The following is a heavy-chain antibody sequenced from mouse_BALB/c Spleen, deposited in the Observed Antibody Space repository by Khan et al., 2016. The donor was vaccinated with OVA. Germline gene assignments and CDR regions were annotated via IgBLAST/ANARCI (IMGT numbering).Heavy chain of an antibody. V-gene: IGHV1-20*02. CDR2: INPHIGET. J-gene: IGHJ2*01. D-gene: IGHD2-1*01. CDR1: GYSFTGYF. CDR3: TRIYRRDFDY. Sequence: VQLKESGPELVRPGASVKISCTASGYSFTGYFMNWVMQSHGKSLEWIGRINPHIGETFYNQRFKDKATLTVDESSSTAHMELRSLASEDSAVYYCTRIYRRDFDYWGQGTTLTVSS.